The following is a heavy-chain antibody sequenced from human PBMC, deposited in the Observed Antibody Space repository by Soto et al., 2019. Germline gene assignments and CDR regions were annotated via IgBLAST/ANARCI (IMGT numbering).Heavy chain of an antibody. CDR1: GFTFSSYS. J-gene: IGHJ6*03. CDR2: ISGGGSNI. D-gene: IGHD5-12*01. Sequence: GGSLRLSCAASGFTFSSYSMNWVREAPGKGLEWVSSISGGGSNIYYADSVKGLSTISRDNAGNSLYLQMNSLRAEDTAGYYCARAYDPLPFYYYYMDVWGKGTTVTVSS. CDR3: ARAYDPLPFYYYYMDV. V-gene: IGHV3-21*01.